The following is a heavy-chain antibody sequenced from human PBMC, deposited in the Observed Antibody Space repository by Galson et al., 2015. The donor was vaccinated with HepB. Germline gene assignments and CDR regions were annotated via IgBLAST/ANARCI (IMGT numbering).Heavy chain of an antibody. D-gene: IGHD2-2*01. CDR3: ARTPYCSSTSCYDY. Sequence: ALVKPTQTLTLTCTFSGFSLSTSGVGVGWIRQPPGKALEWLALIDWDDDKYYSTSLKTRLTISKDTSKNQVVLTMTNMDPVDTATYYCARTPYCSSTSCYDYWGQGTLVTVSS. CDR2: IDWDDDK. CDR1: GFSLSTSGVG. V-gene: IGHV2-70*01. J-gene: IGHJ4*02.